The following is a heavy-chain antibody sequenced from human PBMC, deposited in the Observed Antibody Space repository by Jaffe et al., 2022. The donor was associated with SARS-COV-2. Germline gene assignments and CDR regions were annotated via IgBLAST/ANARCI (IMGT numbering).Heavy chain of an antibody. CDR2: IYYSGST. J-gene: IGHJ5*02. Sequence: QLQLQESGPGLVKPSETLSLTCTVSGGSISSSSYYWGWIRQPPGKGLEWIGSIYYSGSTYYNPSLKSRVTISVDTSKNQFSLKLSSVTAADTAVYYCARLPPANGWFDPWGQGTLVTVSS. CDR3: ARLPPANGWFDP. CDR1: GGSISSSSYY. V-gene: IGHV4-39*01. D-gene: IGHD2-2*01.